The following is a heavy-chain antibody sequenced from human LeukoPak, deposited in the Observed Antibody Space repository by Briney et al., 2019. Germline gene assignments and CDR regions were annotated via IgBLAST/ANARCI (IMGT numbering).Heavy chain of an antibody. D-gene: IGHD3-3*01. V-gene: IGHV1-18*01. CDR1: GYTFTSYG. Sequence: VASVKVSCNASGYTFTSYGISWVRHAPGQGLEWMGWISAYNGNTNYAQKLKGRVTMTTDTSTSTAYMELRSLRSDDTAVYYCARVGGGLYYDFWSGPHRFDYWGQGTLVTVSS. J-gene: IGHJ4*02. CDR3: ARVGGGLYYDFWSGPHRFDY. CDR2: ISAYNGNT.